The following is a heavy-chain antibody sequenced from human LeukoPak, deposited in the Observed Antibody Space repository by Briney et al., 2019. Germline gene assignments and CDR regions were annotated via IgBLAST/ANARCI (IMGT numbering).Heavy chain of an antibody. Sequence: GSLRLSCAASGFTVSSNYMSWIRQPPGKGLEWIGEINHSGSTNYNPSLKSRVTISVDTSKNQFSLKLSSVTAADTAVYYCARRRSLAAYHDILTATSSGFDPWGQGTLVTVSS. CDR3: ARRRSLAAYHDILTATSSGFDP. CDR2: INHSGST. V-gene: IGHV4-34*01. J-gene: IGHJ5*02. CDR1: GFTVSSNY. D-gene: IGHD3-9*01.